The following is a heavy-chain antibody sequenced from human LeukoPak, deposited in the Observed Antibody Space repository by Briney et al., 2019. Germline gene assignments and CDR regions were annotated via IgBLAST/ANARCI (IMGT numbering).Heavy chain of an antibody. CDR3: ARVIDYDFWSGYLHYMDV. CDR2: INPNSGGT. J-gene: IGHJ6*03. Sequence: ASVKVSCKASGYTFTSYLHWVRQAPGQGLEWMGWINPNSGGTNYAQKFQGRATMTRDTSISTAYMELSRLRSDDTAVYYCARVIDYDFWSGYLHYMDVWGKGTTVTVSS. D-gene: IGHD3-3*01. V-gene: IGHV1-2*02. CDR1: GYTFTSY.